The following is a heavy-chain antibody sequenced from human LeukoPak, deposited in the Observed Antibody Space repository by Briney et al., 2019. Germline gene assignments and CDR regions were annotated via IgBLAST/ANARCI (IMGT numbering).Heavy chain of an antibody. CDR1: GYTFTGYY. CDR2: INPNSGGT. D-gene: IGHD6-6*01. V-gene: IGHV1-2*02. J-gene: IGHJ4*02. Sequence: ASVKVSCKASGYTFTGYYMHWVRQAPGRGLGWMGWINPNSGGTNYAQKFQGRVTMTRGTSISTAYMELSRLRSDDTAVYYCARDPGKQLPFDYWGQGTLVTVSS. CDR3: ARDPGKQLPFDY.